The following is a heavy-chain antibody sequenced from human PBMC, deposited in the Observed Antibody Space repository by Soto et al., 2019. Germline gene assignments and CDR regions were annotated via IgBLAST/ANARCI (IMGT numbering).Heavy chain of an antibody. CDR1: GFTFSSYS. Sequence: GGSLRLSCAASGFTFSSYSMNWVRQAPGKGLEWVSSISSSSSYIYYADSVKGRFTISRDNAKNSLYLQMNSLRAEDTAVYYCARDHYDILTGYSGDWFDSWGQGTLVTVSS. J-gene: IGHJ5*01. CDR3: ARDHYDILTGYSGDWFDS. V-gene: IGHV3-21*01. CDR2: ISSSSSYI. D-gene: IGHD3-9*01.